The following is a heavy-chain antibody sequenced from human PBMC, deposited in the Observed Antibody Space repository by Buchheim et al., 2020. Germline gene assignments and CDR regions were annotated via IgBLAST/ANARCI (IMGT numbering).Heavy chain of an antibody. V-gene: IGHV4-59*12. CDR1: GGSISSYY. CDR2: IYYSGST. J-gene: IGHJ4*02. CDR3: ARVGPRYSYGYSDY. D-gene: IGHD5-18*01. Sequence: QVQMQGSGPGLVKPSETLSLTCTVSGGSISSYYWSWIRQPPGKGLEWIGYIYYSGSTNYTPSLKSRVTISVDTSKNRFSRMLSSVTAADTAVYYCARVGPRYSYGYSDYWGQGTL.